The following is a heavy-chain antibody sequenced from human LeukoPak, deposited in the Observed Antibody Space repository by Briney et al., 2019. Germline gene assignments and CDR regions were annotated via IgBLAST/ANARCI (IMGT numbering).Heavy chain of an antibody. Sequence: PGGSLRLSCAASGFTVSSNYMSWVRQAPRKGLEWVSVIYSGGSTYYADSVKGRFTISRDNSKNTVYLQMNSLRAEDTAVYYCARDLNYDSAYWGQGTLVTVSS. CDR2: IYSGGST. V-gene: IGHV3-53*01. CDR1: GFTVSSNY. D-gene: IGHD3-22*01. CDR3: ARDLNYDSAY. J-gene: IGHJ4*02.